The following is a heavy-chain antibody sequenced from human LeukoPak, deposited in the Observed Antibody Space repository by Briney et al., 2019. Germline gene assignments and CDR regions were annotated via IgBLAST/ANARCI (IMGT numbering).Heavy chain of an antibody. V-gene: IGHV4-34*01. Sequence: PSETLSLTCAVYGGSFSGYYWSWIRQPPGKGLEWIGEINHSGSTNYNPSLKSRVTISVDTSKNQFSLKLSSVTAADTAVYYCARRITRSSTESATGREVDYWGQGTLVTVSS. CDR3: ARRITRSSTESATGREVDY. CDR1: GGSFSGYY. D-gene: IGHD2-2*01. CDR2: INHSGST. J-gene: IGHJ4*02.